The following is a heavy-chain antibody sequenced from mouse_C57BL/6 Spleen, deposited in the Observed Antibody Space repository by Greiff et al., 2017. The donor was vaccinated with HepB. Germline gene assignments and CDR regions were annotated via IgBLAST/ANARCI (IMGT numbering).Heavy chain of an antibody. J-gene: IGHJ4*01. Sequence: VQLQQSGPGLVQPSQSLSITCTVSGFSLTSYGVHWVRQSPGKGLEWLGVIWSGGSTDYNAAFISRLSISKDNSKSQVFFKMNSLQADDTAIYYCARRSPLYGSSYDYYAMDYWGQGTSVTVSS. D-gene: IGHD1-1*01. CDR3: ARRSPLYGSSYDYYAMDY. V-gene: IGHV2-2*01. CDR1: GFSLTSYG. CDR2: IWSGGST.